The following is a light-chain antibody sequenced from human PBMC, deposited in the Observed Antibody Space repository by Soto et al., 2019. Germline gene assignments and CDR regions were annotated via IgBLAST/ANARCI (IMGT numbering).Light chain of an antibody. Sequence: DIQMTQSPSTLSATAGDRVTITCRASQSISSWLAWYQQKPGKAPKLLIYDASNLESGVPSRFSGSGSGTEFTLTISKLQPDDFATSYCQQYENYWTFGQGTKVEIK. CDR3: QQYENYWT. CDR2: DAS. CDR1: QSISSW. J-gene: IGKJ1*01. V-gene: IGKV1-5*01.